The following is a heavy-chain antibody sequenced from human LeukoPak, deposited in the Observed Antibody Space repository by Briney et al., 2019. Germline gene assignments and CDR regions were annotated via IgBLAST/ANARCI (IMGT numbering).Heavy chain of an antibody. D-gene: IGHD5-24*01. J-gene: IGHJ3*02. CDR2: INPGGDNT. CDR3: ARIRDGYNDAYDI. Sequence: ASVKVSCKASGYTFTKSYIHWVRQAPGQRLEWMGLINPGGDNTDYAQNFQGRLTMTSDTSARTVYMELSGLRSDDTAVYYCARIRDGYNDAYDIWGQGTLVTVPS. V-gene: IGHV1-46*01. CDR1: GYTFTKSY.